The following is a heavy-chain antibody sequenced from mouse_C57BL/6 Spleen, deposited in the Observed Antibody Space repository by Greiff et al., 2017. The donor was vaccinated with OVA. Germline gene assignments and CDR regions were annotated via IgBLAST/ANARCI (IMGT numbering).Heavy chain of an antibody. CDR1: GYSITSGYY. CDR2: ISYDGSN. D-gene: IGHD2-10*01. V-gene: IGHV3-6*01. J-gene: IGHJ3*01. CDR3: AREEDLLSFAY. Sequence: ESGPGLVKPSQSLSLTCSVTGYSITSGYYWNWIRQFPGNKLEWMGYISYDGSNNYNPSLKNRISITRDTAKKQFFLKLNSVTTEDTATYYCAREEDLLSFAYWGQGTLVTVSA.